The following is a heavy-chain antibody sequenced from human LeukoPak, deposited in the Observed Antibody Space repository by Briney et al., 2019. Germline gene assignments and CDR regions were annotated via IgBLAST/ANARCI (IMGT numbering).Heavy chain of an antibody. Sequence: GESLKISCKGSGYSFTSYWIGWVRQMPGKGLEWMGIIYPGDSDTRYSPSFQGQVTISADKSISTAYLQWSSLKASNTAMYYCARPGYCSSTSCYASFWGQGTLVTVSS. CDR2: IYPGDSDT. J-gene: IGHJ4*02. D-gene: IGHD2-2*01. CDR3: ARPGYCSSTSCYASF. V-gene: IGHV5-51*01. CDR1: GYSFTSYW.